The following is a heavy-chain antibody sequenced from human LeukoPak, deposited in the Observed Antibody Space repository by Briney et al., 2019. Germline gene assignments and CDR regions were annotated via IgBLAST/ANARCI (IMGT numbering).Heavy chain of an antibody. CDR2: IFYSGST. D-gene: IGHD3-3*01. J-gene: IGHJ4*02. CDR3: ARHGVYSGGAFDY. CDR1: GGSIRSTSHY. Sequence: PSETVSLTCTVSGGSIRSTSHYWAWIRQPPGKGLEWIGSIFYSGSTYYNPSLKSRVTMFVDMSKNQFSLKLNSVTAADTAVYYCARHGVYSGGAFDYWGQGTLVTVSS. V-gene: IGHV4-39*01.